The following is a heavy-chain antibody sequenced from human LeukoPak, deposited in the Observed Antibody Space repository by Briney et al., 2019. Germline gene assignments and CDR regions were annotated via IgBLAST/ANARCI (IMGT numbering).Heavy chain of an antibody. V-gene: IGHV1-2*02. D-gene: IGHD6-19*01. CDR3: ARDGWYKSYMDV. J-gene: IGHJ6*03. Sequence: ASVKVSCEASRYTFSGYYIHWVRQAPGQGLEWMGWIDPNSGGTNCAQKFQGRVTMTREKSISTAYMELSRLRSDDTAVYYCARDGWYKSYMDVWGKGTTVIVSS. CDR2: IDPNSGGT. CDR1: RYTFSGYY.